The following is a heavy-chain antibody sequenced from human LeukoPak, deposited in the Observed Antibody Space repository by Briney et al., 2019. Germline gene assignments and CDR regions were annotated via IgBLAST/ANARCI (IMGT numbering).Heavy chain of an antibody. J-gene: IGHJ6*03. CDR2: INTNTGNP. Sequence: ASVKVSCKASGYTFTSYDINWVRQAPGQGLEWMGWINTNTGNPTYAQGFTGRFVFSLDTSVSTAYLQISSLKAEDTAVYYCARGSRVNYYYMDVWGKGPRSPSP. CDR1: GYTFTSYD. D-gene: IGHD4-23*01. CDR3: ARGSRVNYYYMDV. V-gene: IGHV7-4-1*02.